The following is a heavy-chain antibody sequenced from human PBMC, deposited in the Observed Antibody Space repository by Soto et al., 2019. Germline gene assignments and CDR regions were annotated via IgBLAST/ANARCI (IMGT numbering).Heavy chain of an antibody. CDR2: IYYSGST. CDR3: ARDGWGWLQFYRSPAWGSTPAFDI. J-gene: IGHJ3*02. Sequence: SETLSLTCTFSGFSISSYYWSWIRQPPGKGLEWIGYIYYSGSTNYNPSLKSRVTISVDTSKNQFSLKLSPVTAADTAVYYCARDGWGWLQFYRSPAWGSTPAFDIWGQGTMVTVSS. D-gene: IGHD5-12*01. CDR1: GFSISSYY. V-gene: IGHV4-59*01.